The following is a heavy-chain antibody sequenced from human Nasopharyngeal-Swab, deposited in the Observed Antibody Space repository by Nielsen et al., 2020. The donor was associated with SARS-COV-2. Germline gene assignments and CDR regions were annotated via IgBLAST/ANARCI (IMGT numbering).Heavy chain of an antibody. D-gene: IGHD6-19*01. V-gene: IGHV3-30*03. CDR3: ARIPSSGWHFDY. Sequence: GESLKISCAASGFTFSSYGMHWVRQAPGKGLEWVAVVSYDGSNEYYADSVKGRFTISRDNTKNSLFLQMNSLGAEDTAVYYCARIPSSGWHFDYWGQGTLVSVSS. J-gene: IGHJ4*02. CDR2: VSYDGSNE. CDR1: GFTFSSYG.